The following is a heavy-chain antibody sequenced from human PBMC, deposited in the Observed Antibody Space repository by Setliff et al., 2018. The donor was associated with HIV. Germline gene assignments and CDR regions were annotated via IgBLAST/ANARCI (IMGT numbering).Heavy chain of an antibody. D-gene: IGHD4-17*01. Sequence: SETLSLTCTVSGYSISSRYYWGWIRQSPGKGLEWIGYITYSGSAYYNPSLKSRVTISIETSNNQISLRLSSVTAADTAMYYCVRDDYGYNGKGFDYWGPGTLVTVS. CDR3: VRDDYGYNGKGFDY. V-gene: IGHV4-38-2*02. CDR2: ITYSGSA. J-gene: IGHJ4*02. CDR1: GYSISSRYY.